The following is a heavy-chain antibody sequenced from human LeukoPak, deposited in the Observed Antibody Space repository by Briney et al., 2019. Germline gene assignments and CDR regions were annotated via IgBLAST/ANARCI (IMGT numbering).Heavy chain of an antibody. CDR1: GYSFTSYW. CDR2: IYPGGSDT. CDR3: ARPRQRVHDAFDI. J-gene: IGHJ3*02. V-gene: IGHV5-51*01. Sequence: GESLKISCKGSGYSFTSYWIGWVRQLPGKGLEWMGIIYPGGSDTRYSPSFQGQVTISADKSISTAYLQWSSLKASDTAMYYCARPRQRVHDAFDIWGQGTMVTVSS.